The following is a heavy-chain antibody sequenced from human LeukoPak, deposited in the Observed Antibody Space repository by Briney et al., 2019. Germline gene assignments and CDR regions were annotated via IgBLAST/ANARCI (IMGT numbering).Heavy chain of an antibody. CDR1: GFTFSSYG. CDR3: AKLTTVSGSFFDY. Sequence: PGGSLRLSCAASGFTFSSYGMHWVRQAPGKGLEWVAVISYDGSNKYYADSVKGRFTISRDNSKNTLYLQMNSLRAEDTAVYYCAKLTTVSGSFFDYWGQGTLVTVSS. J-gene: IGHJ4*02. V-gene: IGHV3-30*18. CDR2: ISYDGSNK. D-gene: IGHD3-10*01.